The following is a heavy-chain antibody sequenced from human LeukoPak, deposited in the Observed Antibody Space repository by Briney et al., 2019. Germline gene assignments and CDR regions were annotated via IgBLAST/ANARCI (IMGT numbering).Heavy chain of an antibody. CDR1: GYTLTSYG. Sequence: GASVKVSCKASGYTLTSYGISWVRQAPGQGLEWMGWISAYNGNTNYAQKLQGRVTMTTDTSTSTAYMELRSLRSDDTAVYYCARDHGVVVPAAYMDVWGKGTPVTVSS. D-gene: IGHD2-2*01. J-gene: IGHJ6*03. CDR3: ARDHGVVVPAAYMDV. V-gene: IGHV1-18*01. CDR2: ISAYNGNT.